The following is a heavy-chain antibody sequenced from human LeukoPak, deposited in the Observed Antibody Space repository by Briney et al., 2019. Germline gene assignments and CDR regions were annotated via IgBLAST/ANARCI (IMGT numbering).Heavy chain of an antibody. CDR2: IKQDGSEK. J-gene: IGHJ6*02. Sequence: PGGSLRLSCAASGFTLSSYWMSWVRQAPGKGLEWVANIKQDGSEKYYVDSVKGRFTISRDNAKNSLYLQMNSLRAEDTAVYYCARDNYYYYGMDVWGQGTTVTVSS. CDR3: ARDNYYYYGMDV. CDR1: GFTLSSYW. V-gene: IGHV3-7*03.